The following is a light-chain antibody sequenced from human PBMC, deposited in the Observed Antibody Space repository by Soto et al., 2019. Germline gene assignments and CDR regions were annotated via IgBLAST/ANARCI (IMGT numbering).Light chain of an antibody. J-gene: IGKJ5*01. CDR2: GAS. CDR3: QQYVSSQIT. V-gene: IGKV3-20*01. CDR1: QSVGSSY. Sequence: EIVLTQSPGTLSLSPGERAPLSCGASQSVGSSYLAWYQQKPGQAPRLLIYGASSRATGIPDRFSGSGSGTDFTLTISRLEPEDFAVYYCQQYVSSQITFGQGTRLEI.